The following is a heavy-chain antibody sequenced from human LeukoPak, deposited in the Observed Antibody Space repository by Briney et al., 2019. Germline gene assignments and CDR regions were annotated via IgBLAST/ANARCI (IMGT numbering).Heavy chain of an antibody. V-gene: IGHV4-39*07. CDR1: GGSISSSSYY. CDR3: ARARSSGYPDY. Sequence: PSETLSLTSTVSGGSISSSSYYRGWIRQPPGKGLEWIGSIYYSGSTYYNPSLKSRVTISLDTSKTQFSLKLSSVTAADTAVYYRARARSSGYPDYWGQGTLVTVSS. D-gene: IGHD3-22*01. CDR2: IYYSGST. J-gene: IGHJ4*02.